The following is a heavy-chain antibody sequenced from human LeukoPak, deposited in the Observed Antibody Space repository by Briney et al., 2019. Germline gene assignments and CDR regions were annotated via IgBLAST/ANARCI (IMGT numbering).Heavy chain of an antibody. V-gene: IGHV4-30-4*08. Sequence: SETLSLTCTVSGGSIGSGDYYWSWVRQPPGKGLECLGYIYYSGSTYYNPSLKSRITISVNTSKSQFSLKLSSVTAADTAVYYCARGLFGYCSSTSCYRWFDPWGQGTLVTVSS. J-gene: IGHJ5*02. CDR1: GGSIGSGDYY. D-gene: IGHD2-2*03. CDR3: ARGLFGYCSSTSCYRWFDP. CDR2: IYYSGST.